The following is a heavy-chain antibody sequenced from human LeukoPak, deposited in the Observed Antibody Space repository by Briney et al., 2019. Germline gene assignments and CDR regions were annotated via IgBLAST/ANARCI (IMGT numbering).Heavy chain of an antibody. CDR2: FKSKTDGGAT. Sequence: GGSLRLSCAASGFTFNNAWMNWVRQAPGKGLEWVGRFKSKTDGGATDYAAPVKGRFTISRDDSKNTLYLQMNSLKTEDTAVYYCTTGIVAVVAAANVDYWGQGTLVTVSS. CDR3: TTGIVAVVAAANVDY. D-gene: IGHD2-15*01. CDR1: GFTFNNAW. J-gene: IGHJ4*02. V-gene: IGHV3-15*01.